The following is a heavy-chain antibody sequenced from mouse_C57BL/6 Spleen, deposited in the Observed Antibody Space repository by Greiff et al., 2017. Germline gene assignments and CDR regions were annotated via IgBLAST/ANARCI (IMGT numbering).Heavy chain of an antibody. J-gene: IGHJ4*01. CDR2: IHPNSGST. V-gene: IGHV1-64*01. CDR3: AKGDAMDY. CDR1: GYAFTSYW. Sequence: QVQLQQPGAELVKPGASVKLSCKASGYAFTSYWLHWVKPRPGQGLEWIGMIHPNSGSTNSNQKFKSKATLTVDKSSSTACMQLSSLTSEDSAVYYCAKGDAMDYWGQGTSVTVSS.